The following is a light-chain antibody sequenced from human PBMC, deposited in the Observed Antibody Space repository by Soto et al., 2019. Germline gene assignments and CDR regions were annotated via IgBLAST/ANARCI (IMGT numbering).Light chain of an antibody. CDR1: HDIATY. CDR2: AAS. Sequence: DIQLTQSPSSLSASVGDRVTITCRASHDIATYLAWYQQKSGKAPKLLIYAASTLQSGVPSRFSGSGSGTDFTLTIISLQPEDIATYYCQKYNSAPRITFGPGTKVDIK. J-gene: IGKJ3*01. V-gene: IGKV1-27*01. CDR3: QKYNSAPRIT.